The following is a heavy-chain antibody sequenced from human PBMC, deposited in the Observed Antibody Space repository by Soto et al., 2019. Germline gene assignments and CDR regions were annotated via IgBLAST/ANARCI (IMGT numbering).Heavy chain of an antibody. V-gene: IGHV4-34*01. CDR2: INHSGFT. Sequence: SETLSLTCGVSDGSFRGQYWSWIRQPPGKGLEWIAEINHSGFTNYNPSFKSRVTISRDTSTNQISLKLTSVTAADSAVYYCARAAVKQGATLFDFWGQGTLVTVSS. CDR3: ARAAVKQGATLFDF. D-gene: IGHD6-19*01. J-gene: IGHJ4*02. CDR1: DGSFRGQY.